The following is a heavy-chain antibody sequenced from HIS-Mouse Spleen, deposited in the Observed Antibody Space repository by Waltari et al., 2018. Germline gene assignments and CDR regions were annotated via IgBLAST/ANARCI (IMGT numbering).Heavy chain of an antibody. J-gene: IGHJ4*02. CDR2: ISYDGSNK. D-gene: IGHD1-26*01. CDR3: AKDRGSQFDY. CDR1: GFTFSGYG. V-gene: IGHV3-30*18. Sequence: QVQLLESGGGVVQPGRSLRLSCAASGFTFSGYGMHWVRQAPGKGLEWVAVISYDGSNKYYADSVKGRFTISRDNSKNTLYLQMNSLRAEDTAVYYCAKDRGSQFDYWGQGTLVTVSS.